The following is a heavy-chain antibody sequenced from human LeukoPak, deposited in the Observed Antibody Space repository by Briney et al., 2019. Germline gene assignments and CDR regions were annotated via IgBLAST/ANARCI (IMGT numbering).Heavy chain of an antibody. Sequence: GGSLRLSCAASGFDLNTYEMNWVRQAPGKGLEWIADITISGHTKNYADSVKGRFTISRDNAGTSLYLQMNILRVEDTGVYYCARGDPHADLWGQGTLVTVSS. CDR3: ARGDPHADL. CDR2: ITISGHTK. J-gene: IGHJ5*02. CDR1: GFDLNTYE. V-gene: IGHV3-48*03.